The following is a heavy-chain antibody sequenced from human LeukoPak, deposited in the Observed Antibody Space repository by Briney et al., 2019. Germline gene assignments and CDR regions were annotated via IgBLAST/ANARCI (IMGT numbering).Heavy chain of an antibody. V-gene: IGHV3-43*02. CDR1: GFTFDDYA. D-gene: IGHD3-10*01. CDR2: ISGDGGST. Sequence: GGSLRLSCAASGFTFDDYAMHWVRQAPGKGLEWVSLISGDGGSTHYADSVKGRFTISRDNSKNSLYLQMNSLRTEDTALYYCAKDRRWFGELSGDYWGQGTLVTVSS. J-gene: IGHJ4*02. CDR3: AKDRRWFGELSGDY.